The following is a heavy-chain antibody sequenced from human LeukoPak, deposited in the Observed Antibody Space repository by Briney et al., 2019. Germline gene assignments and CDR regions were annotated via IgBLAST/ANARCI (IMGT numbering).Heavy chain of an antibody. J-gene: IGHJ4*02. Sequence: GGSLRLSSAASGFTFSSYGMHWVRQAPGKGLEWVAVIWYDGSNKYYADSVKGRFTISRDNSKNTLYLQMNSLRAEDTAVYYCARPLTVTTTECGYWGQGTLVTVSS. CDR3: ARPLTVTTTECGY. D-gene: IGHD4-17*01. CDR2: IWYDGSNK. CDR1: GFTFSSYG. V-gene: IGHV3-33*01.